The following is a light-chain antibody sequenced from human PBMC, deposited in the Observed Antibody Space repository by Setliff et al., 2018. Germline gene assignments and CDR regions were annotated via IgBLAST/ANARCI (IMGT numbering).Light chain of an antibody. CDR3: LSYTSKTTHAL. Sequence: QSALAQPAAVSGSPGQSIAISCAGTSSDVGGCNYVSWYQQHPGKAPKLMIYEVTKRPSGVSDRFSGSKSGNTASLTISGLQAEDEADYYCLSYTSKTTHALFAGGTKVTVL. J-gene: IGLJ2*01. CDR2: EVT. CDR1: SSDVGGCNY. V-gene: IGLV2-14*03.